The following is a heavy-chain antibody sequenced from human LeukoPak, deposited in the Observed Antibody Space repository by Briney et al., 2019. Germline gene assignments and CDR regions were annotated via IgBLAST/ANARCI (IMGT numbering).Heavy chain of an antibody. CDR2: ISGYNGKT. CDR1: GYTFNTYG. D-gene: IGHD3-10*01. CDR3: ARDRRGSGSYYKLPYYFDY. Sequence: ASVKVSCKASGYTFNTYGITWVRQAPGQGLEWMGWISGYNGKTKYAQKLQDRVTMTTDTSTSTAYMELRSLRSDDTAVYYCARDRRGSGSYYKLPYYFDYWGQGTLVTVSS. V-gene: IGHV1-18*01. J-gene: IGHJ4*02.